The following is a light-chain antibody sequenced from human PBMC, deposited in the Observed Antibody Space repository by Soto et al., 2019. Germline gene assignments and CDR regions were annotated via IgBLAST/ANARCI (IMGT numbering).Light chain of an antibody. J-gene: IGKJ2*01. CDR2: AAS. CDR3: QQYGSSSYT. CDR1: QSISSSS. Sequence: EMVLTQSPGTLSLSPGERATLSCRASQSISSSSLAWYPQKPGQAPRLLIYAASSRATGIPDRFSGSGSGTDFTLTISRLEPEDVAVYYCQQYGSSSYTFGQGTQLEIK. V-gene: IGKV3-20*01.